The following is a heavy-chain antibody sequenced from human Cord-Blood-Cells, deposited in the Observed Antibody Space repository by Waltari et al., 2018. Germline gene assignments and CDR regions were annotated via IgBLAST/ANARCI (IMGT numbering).Heavy chain of an antibody. CDR3: ARELVSDAFDI. J-gene: IGHJ3*02. CDR1: GYTFTGSY. Sequence: VQLVQSGAEAKQPGASVKVSCKASGYTFTGSYMHWLRQAAGQGLEWMGWINPNSGCTNCAQRFQGRVTMTRDTSISTAYMELSWLRSYDTTVYYCARELVSDAFDIWGQGTMVTVSS. V-gene: IGHV1-2*02. CDR2: INPNSGCT. D-gene: IGHD6-6*01.